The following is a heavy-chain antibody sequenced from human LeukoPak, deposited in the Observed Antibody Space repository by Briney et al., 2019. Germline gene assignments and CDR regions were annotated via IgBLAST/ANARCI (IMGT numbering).Heavy chain of an antibody. CDR3: ARYRNEALFAFDI. D-gene: IGHD1-14*01. V-gene: IGHV4-59*01. CDR2: IYYSGSA. CDR1: GGSINNYY. J-gene: IGHJ3*02. Sequence: PSETLSLTCTVSGGSINNYYWSWIRQPPGKGLDWIGYIYYSGSANYNPSLKSRVTISVDTSKNHFSLKLSSVTAAVTAVYYCARYRNEALFAFDIWGQGTMVTVSS.